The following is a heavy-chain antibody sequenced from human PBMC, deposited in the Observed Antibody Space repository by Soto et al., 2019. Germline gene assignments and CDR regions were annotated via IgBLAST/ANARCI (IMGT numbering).Heavy chain of an antibody. CDR3: AKEGIAAALDY. CDR1: GFTFSSYS. J-gene: IGHJ4*02. V-gene: IGHV3-21*01. D-gene: IGHD6-13*01. CDR2: ISSSSSYI. Sequence: EVQLVESGGGLVKPGGSLRLSCAASGFTFSSYSMNWVRQAPGKGLEWVSSISSSSSYIYYADSVKGRFTITRDNAKNSLYLQVNSLRAEDTAVYYGAKEGIAAALDYWVQGTLVTVSS.